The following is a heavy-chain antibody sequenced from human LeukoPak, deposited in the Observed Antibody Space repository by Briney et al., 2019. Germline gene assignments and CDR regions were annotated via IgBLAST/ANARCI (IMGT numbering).Heavy chain of an antibody. CDR3: ARGFYIVGNAGVFDL. Sequence: SETLSLTCTVSGYSISSGYYWGWIRQPPGKGLEWIGNIYHSGRTYYNPSLKSRVTISVDTSKNQFSLKLSSVTAADTAVYYCARGFYIVGNAGVFDLWSQGTMVAVSS. D-gene: IGHD2-21*01. J-gene: IGHJ3*01. CDR1: GYSISSGYY. CDR2: IYHSGRT. V-gene: IGHV4-38-2*02.